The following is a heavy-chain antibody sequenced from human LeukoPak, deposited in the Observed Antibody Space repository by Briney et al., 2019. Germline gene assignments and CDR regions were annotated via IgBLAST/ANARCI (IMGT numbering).Heavy chain of an antibody. D-gene: IGHD6-13*01. CDR3: AGSLSVGHAG. V-gene: IGHV3-53*01. Sequence: AGGSLRLSCAASGFTFSSYGMSWVRQAPGKGLEWVSVIYSGGSTFYADSVKGRFTISRDNSKNTAYLQMNSLRAEDTAVYYCAGSLSVGHAGWGQGTLVTVSS. CDR1: GFTFSSYG. CDR2: IYSGGST. J-gene: IGHJ4*02.